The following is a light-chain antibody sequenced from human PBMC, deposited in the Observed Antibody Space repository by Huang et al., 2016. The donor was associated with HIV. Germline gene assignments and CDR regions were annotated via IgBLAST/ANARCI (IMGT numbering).Light chain of an antibody. J-gene: IGKJ2*01. CDR3: QERSNWRT. CDR1: QSVSSY. CDR2: DAS. V-gene: IGKV3-11*01. Sequence: IVLTQSPATLSLSPGERANLSCRASQSVSSYLAWYQQKPGQAPRLLIYDASSRATGIPARFSGSGAGTEFTRTISSLEPEDFAVYYCQERSNWRTFGQGTKLEIK.